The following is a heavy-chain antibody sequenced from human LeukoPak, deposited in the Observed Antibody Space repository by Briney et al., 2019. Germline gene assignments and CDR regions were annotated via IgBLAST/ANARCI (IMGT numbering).Heavy chain of an antibody. Sequence: SETLSLTCTVSGGSVSSGSYYWSWIRQPPGKGLEWIGYIYYSGSTNYNPSLKSRVTISVDTSKNQFSLKLSSVTAADTAVYYCAREDLGYSSSWYVGGYFDYWGQGTLVTVSS. CDR1: GGSVSSGSYY. D-gene: IGHD6-13*01. J-gene: IGHJ4*02. CDR3: AREDLGYSSSWYVGGYFDY. CDR2: IYYSGST. V-gene: IGHV4-61*01.